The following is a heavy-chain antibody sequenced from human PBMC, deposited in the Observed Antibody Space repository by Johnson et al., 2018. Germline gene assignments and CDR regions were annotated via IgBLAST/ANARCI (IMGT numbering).Heavy chain of an antibody. CDR3: AKDRTKYYYYMDV. J-gene: IGHJ6*03. D-gene: IGHD1/OR15-1a*01. Sequence: QVQLVESGGGVVQPGRSLRLSCAASGFTFSSYGMHWVRQAPGKGLEWVAVISYEGSNKYYADSVKGRFTISRDNSKNQLYLQMNSLNAGDTAVYYCAKDRTKYYYYMDVWGKGTTVTVSS. CDR2: ISYEGSNK. CDR1: GFTFSSYG. V-gene: IGHV3-30*18.